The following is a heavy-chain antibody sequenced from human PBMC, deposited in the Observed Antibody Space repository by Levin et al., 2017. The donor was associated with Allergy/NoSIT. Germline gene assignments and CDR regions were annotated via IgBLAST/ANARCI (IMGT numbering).Heavy chain of an antibody. D-gene: IGHD3-10*01. CDR3: ATYYGSGSYYLPGWYFDR. CDR2: IDPSDSYT. J-gene: IGHJ2*01. CDR1: GYSFTSYW. Sequence: GESLKISCKGSGYSFTSYWISWVRQMPGKGLEWMGRIDPSDSYTNYSPSFQGHVTISADKSISTAYLQWSSLKASDTAMYYCATYYGSGSYYLPGWYFDRWGRGTLVTVSS. V-gene: IGHV5-10-1*01.